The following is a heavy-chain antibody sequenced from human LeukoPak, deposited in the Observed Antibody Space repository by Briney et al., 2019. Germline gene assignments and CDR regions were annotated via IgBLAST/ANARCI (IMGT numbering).Heavy chain of an antibody. CDR3: ARNLGDYARDGMDV. CDR1: GGTFSSYA. D-gene: IGHD4-17*01. V-gene: IGHV1-69*05. Sequence: GASVKVSCKASGGTFSSYAISWVRQAPGQGLEWMGGIIPIFGTANYAQKFQGRVTITTDESTSTAYMELSSLRSEDTAVYYCARNLGDYARDGMDVWGQGTTVTVSS. CDR2: IIPIFGTA. J-gene: IGHJ6*02.